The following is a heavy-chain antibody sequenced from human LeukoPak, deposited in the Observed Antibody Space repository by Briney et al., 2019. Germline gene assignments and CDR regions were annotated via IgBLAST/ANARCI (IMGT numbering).Heavy chain of an antibody. J-gene: IGHJ3*02. V-gene: IGHV3-7*01. D-gene: IGHD3-3*01. CDR1: GFTFSSYW. CDR2: IKQDGSEK. CDR3: ARAGAYYDFWSGYSDAFDI. Sequence: PGGSLRLSCEASGFTFSSYWMSWVRQAPGKGLEWVANIKQDGSEKYYVDSVKGRFTISRDNAKNSLYLQMNSLRAEDTAVYYCARAGAYYDFWSGYSDAFDIWGQGTMVTVSS.